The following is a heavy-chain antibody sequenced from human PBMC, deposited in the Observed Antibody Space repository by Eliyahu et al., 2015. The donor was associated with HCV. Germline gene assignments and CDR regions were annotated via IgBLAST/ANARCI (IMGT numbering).Heavy chain of an antibody. Sequence: QVQLVQSGAEVKKPGASVXXSCKASGYTFTXXGITWVRQAPGQGLEWMGWISGYNGNTNYAQKLQGRVTMTTDTSTTTAYMELRSLRSDDTAVYYCARGRTIDWFDSWGQGTLVTVSS. CDR2: ISGYNGNT. CDR3: ARGRTIDWFDS. V-gene: IGHV1-18*01. CDR1: GYTFTXXG. J-gene: IGHJ5*01. D-gene: IGHD2/OR15-2a*01.